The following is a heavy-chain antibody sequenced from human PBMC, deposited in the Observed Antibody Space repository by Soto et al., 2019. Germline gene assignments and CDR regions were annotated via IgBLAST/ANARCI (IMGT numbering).Heavy chain of an antibody. Sequence: GGSLRLSCAASGFTFTDAWMTWVRQVPGKGLEWVGRVKSKTDGGTTDFAAPVKGRFTISRDDSKNTVYLQMNSLQIEDTALYYCTTGLCSSTGCHWDDAFNIWGQGTVVTVSS. J-gene: IGHJ3*02. V-gene: IGHV3-15*01. CDR3: TTGLCSSTGCHWDDAFNI. D-gene: IGHD2-2*01. CDR2: VKSKTDGGTT. CDR1: GFTFTDAW.